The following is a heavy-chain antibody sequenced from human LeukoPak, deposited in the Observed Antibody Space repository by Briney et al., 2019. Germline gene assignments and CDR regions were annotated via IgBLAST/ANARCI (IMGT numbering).Heavy chain of an antibody. CDR3: TGHTERNSD. J-gene: IGHJ4*02. CDR1: GFTFSDST. CDR2: IRTKPNTYAT. Sequence: PGGSLRLSCAASGFTFSDSTMHWVRQASGKGLEWVGRIRTKPNTYATAYAASVKGRFTISRDDSKNTAYLQMNSLKTDDTAVYYCTGHTERNSDWGQGTLVTVSS. D-gene: IGHD2/OR15-2a*01. V-gene: IGHV3-73*01.